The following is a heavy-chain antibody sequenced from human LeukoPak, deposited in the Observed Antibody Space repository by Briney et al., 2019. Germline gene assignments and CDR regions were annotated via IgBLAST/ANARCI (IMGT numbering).Heavy chain of an antibody. V-gene: IGHV5-10-1*01. J-gene: IGHJ5*02. CDR3: ARLVVPAAMPGVDWFDP. D-gene: IGHD2-2*01. Sequence: GESLKISCKGSGYSFTSYWISWVRQMPGKGLEWMGRIDPSDSYTNYSPSFQGHVTISADKSISTAYLQWSSLKASDTAMYDCARLVVPAAMPGVDWFDPWGQGTLVTVSS. CDR2: IDPSDSYT. CDR1: GYSFTSYW.